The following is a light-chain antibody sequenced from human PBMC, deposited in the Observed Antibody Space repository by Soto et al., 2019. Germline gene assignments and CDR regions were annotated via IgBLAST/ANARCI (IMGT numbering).Light chain of an antibody. CDR3: QQYNNGPLT. Sequence: EIVMTQSPATLSVSPGERASLSCRASQSVSSNLAWYQQKPGQAPRLLIYGASTRATGIPARLSGSGSGTEFTFTISSLQSEDFAVYYCQQYNNGPLTFGGGTKVDIK. J-gene: IGKJ4*01. V-gene: IGKV3-15*01. CDR2: GAS. CDR1: QSVSSN.